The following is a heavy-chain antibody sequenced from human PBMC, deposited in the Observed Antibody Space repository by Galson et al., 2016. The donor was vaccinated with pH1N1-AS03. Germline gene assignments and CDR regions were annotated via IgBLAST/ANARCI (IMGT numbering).Heavy chain of an antibody. V-gene: IGHV3-23*01. CDR1: GFSFSSYA. Sequence: SLRLSCAAYGFSFSSYAMSWVRQAPGKGLEWISGISASGGSTNYVESVKGRFTISRDNSRNTLDLQTKSLRADDTAIYYCAKGMTKVTSIYGMDVWGQGTTVSVSS. CDR3: AKGMTKVTSIYGMDV. CDR2: ISASGGST. D-gene: IGHD4-17*01. J-gene: IGHJ6*02.